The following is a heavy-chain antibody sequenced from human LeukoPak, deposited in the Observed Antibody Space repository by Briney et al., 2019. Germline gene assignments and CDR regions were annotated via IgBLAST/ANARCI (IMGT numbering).Heavy chain of an antibody. CDR3: ARAQAQAYGSGSYYIPVISGSDY. D-gene: IGHD3-10*01. CDR2: INPSGGST. J-gene: IGHJ4*02. CDR1: GYTFTSYY. Sequence: ASVKVSCKASGYTFTSYYMHWVRQAPGQGLEWMGIINPSGGSTSYAQKFQGRVTMTRDTSTSTVYMELSSLRSEDTAVYYCARAQAQAYGSGSYYIPVISGSDYWGQGTLVTVSS. V-gene: IGHV1-46*01.